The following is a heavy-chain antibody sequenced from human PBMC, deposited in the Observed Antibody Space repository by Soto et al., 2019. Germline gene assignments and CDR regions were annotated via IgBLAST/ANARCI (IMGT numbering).Heavy chain of an antibody. CDR2: ITWNSRVL. D-gene: IGHD3-3*01. CDR3: AKGRYDFWSPYYFDS. CDR1: GLNFDDFA. Sequence: GGSLRLSCVGTGLNFDDFAMHWVRQAPGKGLEWVSGITWNSRVLAYADSVKGRFTISRDNARNSLYLQMDSLRDEDTASYYCAKGRYDFWSPYYFDSWGQGTLVTVSS. V-gene: IGHV3-9*01. J-gene: IGHJ4*02.